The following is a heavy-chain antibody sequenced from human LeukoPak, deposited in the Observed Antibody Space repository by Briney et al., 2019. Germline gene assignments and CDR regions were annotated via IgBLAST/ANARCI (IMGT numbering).Heavy chain of an antibody. D-gene: IGHD2-21*02. CDR3: ASLPVTHGAFDL. CDR1: GGSFSGYY. J-gene: IGHJ3*01. Sequence: SETLSLTCAVYGGSFSGYYWSWIRQPPGKGLEWVGEINHSGSPNYNPSLKSRVTVSLDTSKKQFSLKLTSVAAADTAVYYCASLPVTHGAFDLWGQGTMVTVSS. V-gene: IGHV4-34*01. CDR2: INHSGSP.